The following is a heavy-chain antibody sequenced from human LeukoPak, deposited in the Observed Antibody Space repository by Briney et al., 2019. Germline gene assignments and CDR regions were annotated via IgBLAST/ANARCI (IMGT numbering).Heavy chain of an antibody. D-gene: IGHD3-10*01. CDR2: VFHRGTT. V-gene: IGHV4-38-2*02. CDR3: VRDGYYGSGSPGWFGP. J-gene: IGHJ5*02. Sequence: SETLSLTCTVSGYSINSAFYWGWIRVPPGKGLEWIGSVFHRGTTYYNSSLKSRVNISMDTSKNQFSLKLNSLTAEDTAMYYCVRDGYYGSGSPGWFGPWGPGTLVIVSA. CDR1: GYSINSAFY.